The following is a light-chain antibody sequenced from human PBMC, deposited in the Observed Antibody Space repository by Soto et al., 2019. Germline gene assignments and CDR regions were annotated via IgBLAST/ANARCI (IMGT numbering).Light chain of an antibody. Sequence: EIVMTQSPVTLSVSQGERATLSCRASQSVSSNLAWYQQKPGQAPSLLIYGAFTRATGIPARFSGTGSGTEFTLTISSLQSEDFALYYCQQYNDWPLTFGQGTKVDIK. CDR3: QQYNDWPLT. J-gene: IGKJ1*01. V-gene: IGKV3-15*01. CDR2: GAF. CDR1: QSVSSN.